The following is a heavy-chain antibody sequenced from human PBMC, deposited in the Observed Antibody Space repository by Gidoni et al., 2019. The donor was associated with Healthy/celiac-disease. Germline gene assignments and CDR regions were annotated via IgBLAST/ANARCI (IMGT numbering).Heavy chain of an antibody. CDR1: GGSFSGYY. Sequence: QVQLQQWGAGLLTPSETLSLTCAVYGGSFSGYYWSWIRQPPGKGLEWIVEINHSVSTNYNPSLKGRVTISVDTSKNQFSLKLSSVTAADTAVYYCARELPRCSGGSCYTYYYYYYMDVWGKGTTVTVSS. J-gene: IGHJ6*03. CDR2: INHSVST. V-gene: IGHV4-34*01. D-gene: IGHD2-15*01. CDR3: ARELPRCSGGSCYTYYYYYYMDV.